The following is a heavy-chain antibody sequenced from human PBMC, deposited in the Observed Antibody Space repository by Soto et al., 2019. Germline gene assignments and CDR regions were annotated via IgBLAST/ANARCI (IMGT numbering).Heavy chain of an antibody. CDR2: IYNSGTT. D-gene: IGHD3-10*01. CDR1: GAPISSGGFY. J-gene: IGHJ5*02. CDR3: AREPISTPRGVTQVDP. V-gene: IGHV4-31*02. Sequence: GAPISSGGFYWSWIRQHPGKGTEWIGYIYNSGTTFYNPSLGSRVTMSLDAAKNHFSLELRSVTVADTAVYYCAREPISTPRGVTQVDPWGQGTQVTVSS.